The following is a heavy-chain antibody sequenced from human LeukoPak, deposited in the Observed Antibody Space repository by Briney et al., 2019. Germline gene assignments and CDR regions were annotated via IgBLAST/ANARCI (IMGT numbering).Heavy chain of an antibody. CDR1: GGSIKSNNW. V-gene: IGHV4-4*02. Sequence: SGTLSLTCAVSGGSIKSNNWWSWVRQPPGKGLEWIGEIYHSGSTNYNPSLESRVTVSVDKSKNQFSLDLSPVTAADTAVYYCARMFYYETTSWGQGTLVSVSS. D-gene: IGHD3-22*01. CDR2: IYHSGST. CDR3: ARMFYYETTS. J-gene: IGHJ4*02.